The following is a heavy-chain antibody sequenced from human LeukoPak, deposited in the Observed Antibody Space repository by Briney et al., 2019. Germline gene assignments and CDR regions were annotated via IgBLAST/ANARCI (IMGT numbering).Heavy chain of an antibody. CDR2: IYYSGST. D-gene: IGHD2-8*01. CDR1: GGSISSSSYY. CDR3: ARGREWWDY. J-gene: IGHJ4*02. Sequence: PSETLSLTCTVSGGSISSSSYYWGWIRQPPGKGLEWIGSIYYSGSTYYNPSLKSRVTISMDTSKNQFSLKLNSVTAADTAVYYCARGREWWDYWGQGTLVTVSS. V-gene: IGHV4-39*07.